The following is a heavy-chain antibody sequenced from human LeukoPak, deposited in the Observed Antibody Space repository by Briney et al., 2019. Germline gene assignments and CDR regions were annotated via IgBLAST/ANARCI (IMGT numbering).Heavy chain of an antibody. D-gene: IGHD2-2*01. CDR1: GFTFSSYG. CDR2: ISYDGSNK. V-gene: IGHV3-30*18. Sequence: GGSLRLSCAASGFTFSSYGMHWVRPAPGKGLEWVAVISYDGSNKYYADSVKGRFTISRDNSKNTLYLQMNSLRAEDTAVYYCAKDRYCSSTSCPLDYWGQGTLVTVSS. J-gene: IGHJ4*02. CDR3: AKDRYCSSTSCPLDY.